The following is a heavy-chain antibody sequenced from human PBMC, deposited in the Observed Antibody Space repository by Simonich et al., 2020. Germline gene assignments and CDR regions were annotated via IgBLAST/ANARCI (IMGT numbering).Heavy chain of an antibody. Sequence: QVQLVESGGGVVQPGRSLRLSCAASGFTFSSYAMHWVRQAPGKGYEWLAVISYDGSNKYYADSVKGRFTISRDNSKTTLYLQMNSLRAEDTAVYYCAREGLLLDAFDIWGQGTMVTVSS. CDR1: GFTFSSYA. V-gene: IGHV3-30*07. CDR2: ISYDGSNK. J-gene: IGHJ3*02. CDR3: AREGLLLDAFDI. D-gene: IGHD2-15*01.